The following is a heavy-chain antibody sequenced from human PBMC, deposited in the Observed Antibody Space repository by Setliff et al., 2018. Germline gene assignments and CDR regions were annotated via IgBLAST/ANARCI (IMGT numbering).Heavy chain of an antibody. CDR2: INHRGTT. V-gene: IGHV4-34*01. CDR3: ARGPRFDYESPTYRRRFDP. CDR1: GGSFSGYY. Sequence: PSETLSLTCAVYGGSFSGYYWNWIRQAPGKGLEWIGEINHRGTTSYTPSRKGRVSISVATSKNLFSLKLSSVTAADTAVYFCARGPRFDYESPTYRRRFDPWGQGTAVTVSS. D-gene: IGHD3-22*01. J-gene: IGHJ5*02.